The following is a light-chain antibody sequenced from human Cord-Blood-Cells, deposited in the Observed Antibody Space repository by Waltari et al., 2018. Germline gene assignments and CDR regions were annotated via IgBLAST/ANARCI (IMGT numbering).Light chain of an antibody. Sequence: QSALTPPASVSGSPGQSITIPCTGTSSDVGSYNHHSWYQQHPGKAPKLMIYEVSKRPSGVSNRFSGSKSGNTASLTISGLQAEDEADYYCCSYAGSSTYVFGTGTKVTVL. J-gene: IGLJ1*01. CDR2: EVS. V-gene: IGLV2-23*02. CDR1: SSDVGSYNH. CDR3: CSYAGSSTYV.